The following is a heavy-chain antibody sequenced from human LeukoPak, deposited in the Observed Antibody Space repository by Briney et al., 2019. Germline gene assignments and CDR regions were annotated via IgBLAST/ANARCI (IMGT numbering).Heavy chain of an antibody. J-gene: IGHJ4*02. CDR3: ARDHRYCSSTSCYRFIDY. CDR2: IYYSGST. Sequence: SETLSLTCTVSGGSISSYYWSWIRQHPGKGLEWIGYIYYSGSTYYNPSLKSRVTISVDTSKNQFSLKLSSVTAADTAVYYCARDHRYCSSTSCYRFIDYWGQGTLVTVSS. CDR1: GGSISSYY. D-gene: IGHD2-2*01. V-gene: IGHV4-59*06.